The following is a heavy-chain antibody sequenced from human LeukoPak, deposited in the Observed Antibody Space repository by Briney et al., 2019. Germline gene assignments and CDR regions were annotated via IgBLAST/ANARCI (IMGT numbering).Heavy chain of an antibody. J-gene: IGHJ3*02. CDR2: IWYNGSNK. Sequence: GRSLRLSCAASGFTFSSYGMHWVRQAPGKGLEWVAVIWYNGSNKYYADSVKGRFTISRDNSKNTLYLQMNSLRAEDTAVYYCARFRGGTGDLDAFDIWGQGTMVTVSS. V-gene: IGHV3-33*01. CDR1: GFTFSSYG. CDR3: ARFRGGTGDLDAFDI. D-gene: IGHD1-1*01.